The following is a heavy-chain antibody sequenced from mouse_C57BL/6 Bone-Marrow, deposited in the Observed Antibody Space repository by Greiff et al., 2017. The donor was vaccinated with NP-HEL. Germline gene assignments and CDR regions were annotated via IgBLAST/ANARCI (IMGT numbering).Heavy chain of an antibody. Sequence: VQLQQSGAELVRPGSSVKMSCKTSGYTFTSYGINWVKQRPGQGLEWIGYIYLGNGYTEYNEKFKGKATLTSDTSSSTAYMQLSSLTSEDSAIYFCARDGAYYFDYWGQGTTLTVSS. D-gene: IGHD1-2*01. CDR1: GYTFTSYG. V-gene: IGHV1-58*01. J-gene: IGHJ2*01. CDR3: ARDGAYYFDY. CDR2: IYLGNGYT.